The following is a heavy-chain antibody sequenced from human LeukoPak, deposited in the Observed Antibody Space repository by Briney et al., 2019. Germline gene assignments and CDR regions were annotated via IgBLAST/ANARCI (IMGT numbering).Heavy chain of an antibody. Sequence: RASVKVSCKASGYTFTSYDINWVRQATGQGLGWMGWMNPNSGNTGYAQKFQGRVTMTRNTSISTAYMELSSLRSEDTAVYYCASTPLPVDYGESEDYGMDVWGQGTTVTVSS. V-gene: IGHV1-8*01. CDR2: MNPNSGNT. D-gene: IGHD4-17*01. J-gene: IGHJ6*02. CDR3: ASTPLPVDYGESEDYGMDV. CDR1: GYTFTSYD.